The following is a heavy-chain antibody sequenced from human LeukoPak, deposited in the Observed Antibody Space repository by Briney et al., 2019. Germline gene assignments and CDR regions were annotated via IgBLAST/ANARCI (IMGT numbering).Heavy chain of an antibody. CDR3: ATNILVRDIINWFDP. CDR1: GYTFTSYY. D-gene: IGHD3-10*01. J-gene: IGHJ5*02. Sequence: ASVKVSCKASGYTFTSYYMHWVRQAPGQGLEWMGWIKPNSGGTRSVQKFQGRVTMTRDTSISTAYMELSSLRYDDTAVYYCATNILVRDIINWFDPWGQGTLVTVSS. CDR2: IKPNSGGT. V-gene: IGHV1-2*02.